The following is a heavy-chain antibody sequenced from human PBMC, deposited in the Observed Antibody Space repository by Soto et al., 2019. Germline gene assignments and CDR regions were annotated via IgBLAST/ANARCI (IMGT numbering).Heavy chain of an antibody. J-gene: IGHJ4*02. V-gene: IGHV3-30*18. Sequence: WGSLRLSCAASGFTFSSYGMHWVRQAPVKGLEWVAVISYDGSNKYYADSVKGRFTISRDNSKNTLYLQMNSLRAEDTAVYYCAKKISRGYSYGIDYWGQGTLVTVSS. CDR2: ISYDGSNK. D-gene: IGHD5-18*01. CDR1: GFTFSSYG. CDR3: AKKISRGYSYGIDY.